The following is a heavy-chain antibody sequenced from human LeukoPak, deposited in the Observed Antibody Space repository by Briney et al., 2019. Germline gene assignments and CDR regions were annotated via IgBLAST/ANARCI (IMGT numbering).Heavy chain of an antibody. V-gene: IGHV4-34*01. CDR1: GGSVRGSY. J-gene: IGHJ4*02. CDR3: ARIPLYFLEPFDY. D-gene: IGHD3-3*01. Sequence: SETLSLTCAVYGGSVRGSYWSWIRQPPGKGLEWIGEISHRGRTHYNPSLKGRVTMSVDTSKNQFALEVDSVTAADTAVYYCARIPLYFLEPFDYWGQGILVTVSS. CDR2: ISHRGRT.